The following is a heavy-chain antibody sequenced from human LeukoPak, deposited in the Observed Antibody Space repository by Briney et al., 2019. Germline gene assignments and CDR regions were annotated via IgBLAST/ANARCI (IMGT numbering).Heavy chain of an antibody. D-gene: IGHD2-15*01. CDR2: IYYSGST. CDR3: ARVRGGGSLYYFDY. CDR1: GGSFSGYY. V-gene: IGHV4-59*01. Sequence: PSETLSLTCAVYGGSFSGYYWSWIRQPPGKGLEWIGYIYYSGSTNYNPSLKSRVTISVDTSKNQFSLKLSSVTAADTAVYYCARVRGGGSLYYFDYWGQGTLVTVSS. J-gene: IGHJ4*02.